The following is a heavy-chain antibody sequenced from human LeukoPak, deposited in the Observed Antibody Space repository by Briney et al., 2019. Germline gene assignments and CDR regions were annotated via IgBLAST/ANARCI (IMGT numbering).Heavy chain of an antibody. V-gene: IGHV4-4*07. CDR2: IYTSGST. CDR1: GGSISSYY. D-gene: IGHD4-17*01. Sequence: SETLSLTCTVSGGSISSYYWSWIRQPAGKGLEWIGRIYTSGSTYYNPSLKSRVTISVDTSKNQFSLKLSSVTAADTAVYYCARRRSVTEGGSYYYYYYMDVWGKGTTVTVSS. CDR3: ARRRSVTEGGSYYYYYYMDV. J-gene: IGHJ6*03.